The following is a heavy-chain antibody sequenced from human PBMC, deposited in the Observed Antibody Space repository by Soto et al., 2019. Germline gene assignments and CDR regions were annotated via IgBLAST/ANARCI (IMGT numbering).Heavy chain of an antibody. V-gene: IGHV4-30-2*01. CDR2: MYHSGST. CDR3: ARVTDY. J-gene: IGHJ4*02. CDR1: GGSISSGGYS. Sequence: QLQLQESGSGLVKPSQTLSLTCAVSGGSISSGGYSWSWIRQPPGKGLEWIGYMYHSGSTYYNPSLKSRVTKTIDRAKNQFSLKPSSGTAADTAVYYLARVTDYWGQGILVTVSS.